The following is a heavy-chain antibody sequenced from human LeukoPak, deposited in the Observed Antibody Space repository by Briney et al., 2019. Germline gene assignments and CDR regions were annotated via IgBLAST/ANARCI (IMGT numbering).Heavy chain of an antibody. CDR3: ARGVVYYRFDY. V-gene: IGHV1-2*02. D-gene: IGHD3-22*01. J-gene: IGHJ4*02. CDR2: TNPSSSDT. CDR1: GYTLTDYY. Sequence: ASVKVSCKASGYTLTDYYIHWVRQAPGQGLEWMGWTNPSSSDTNYAQKFQGRVTMTRDTSISTAYMELSGLRSDDTAVHYCARGVVYYRFDYWGQGTLVTVSS.